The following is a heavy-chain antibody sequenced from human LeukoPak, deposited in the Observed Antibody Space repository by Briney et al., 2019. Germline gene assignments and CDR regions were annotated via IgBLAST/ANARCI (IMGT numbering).Heavy chain of an antibody. V-gene: IGHV1-24*01. Sequence: ASVKVSCKVSGYTLTELSMHWVRQAPGKGLEWMGGFDPEDGETIYAQKFQGRVTMTEDTSTDTAYMELSSLRSEDTAVYYCATETHYGGNSYYYYGMDVWGQGTTATVSS. D-gene: IGHD4-23*01. CDR2: FDPEDGET. CDR1: GYTLTELS. CDR3: ATETHYGGNSYYYYGMDV. J-gene: IGHJ6*02.